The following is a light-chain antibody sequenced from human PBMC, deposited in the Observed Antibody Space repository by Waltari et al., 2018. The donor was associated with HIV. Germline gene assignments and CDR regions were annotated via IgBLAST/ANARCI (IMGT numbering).Light chain of an antibody. Sequence: QSALTQPASVSGSPGQSITISCTVTSSDVGSYNYVSWYQQHPDKAPKLMIYEVSNRPSGVSNRFSGSKSDNTASLTISGLQAEDEADYYCSSYRSSSTPLWVFGGGTKLTVL. CDR3: SSYRSSSTPLWV. J-gene: IGLJ3*02. CDR1: SSDVGSYNY. V-gene: IGLV2-14*01. CDR2: EVS.